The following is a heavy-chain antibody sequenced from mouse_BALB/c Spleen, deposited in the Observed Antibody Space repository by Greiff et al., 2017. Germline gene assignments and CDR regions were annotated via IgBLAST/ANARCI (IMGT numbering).Heavy chain of an antibody. Sequence: EVKLVESGPGLVKPSQSLSLTCTVTGYSITSDYAWNWIRQFPGNKLEWMGYISYSGSTSYNPSLKSRISITRDTSKNQFFLQLNSVTTEDTATYYCAISTMITTGFAYWGQGTLVTVSA. V-gene: IGHV3-2*02. CDR2: ISYSGST. J-gene: IGHJ3*01. D-gene: IGHD2-4*01. CDR1: GYSITSDYA. CDR3: AISTMITTGFAY.